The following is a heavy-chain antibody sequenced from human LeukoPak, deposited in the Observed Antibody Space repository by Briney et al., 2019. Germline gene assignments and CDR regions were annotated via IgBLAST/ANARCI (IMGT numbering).Heavy chain of an antibody. D-gene: IGHD3-10*01. V-gene: IGHV3-23*01. Sequence: GRSLRLSCAASGSTFSSYAMSWVRQAPGKGLEWVSAISGSGVSTYYADSVKGRFTISRDNSKNTLYLQMNSLRAEDTAVYYCAKDGVYGPGCCYYFDYWGQGTLVTVSS. CDR1: GSTFSSYA. J-gene: IGHJ4*02. CDR2: ISGSGVST. CDR3: AKDGVYGPGCCYYFDY.